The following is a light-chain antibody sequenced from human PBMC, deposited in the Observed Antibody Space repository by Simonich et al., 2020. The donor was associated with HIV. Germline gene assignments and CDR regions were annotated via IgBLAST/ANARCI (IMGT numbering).Light chain of an antibody. CDR1: SSDVGGYNS. J-gene: IGLJ2*01. CDR2: DVS. V-gene: IGLV2-11*01. CDR3: SSYAGSNNLV. Sequence: QSALTQPRSVSGSPGQSVTISCTGTSSDVGGYNSVSWHQQHPGKAPKLMIYDVSKRPSGVPDRFSGSKSGNTASLTISGLQAEDEADYYCSSYAGSNNLVFGGGTKLTVL.